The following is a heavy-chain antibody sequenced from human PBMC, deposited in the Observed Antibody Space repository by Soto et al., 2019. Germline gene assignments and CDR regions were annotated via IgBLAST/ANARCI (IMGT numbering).Heavy chain of an antibody. Sequence: QVQLVQSGAEVKKPGSSVKVSCKASGGTFSTYTVIWVRQAPGQGLEWMGRIIPMLDITNTAQSFQGRVTITAEKSTGTAYLELSTLRSDDTAIYFCTLGSWSAETFEIWGRGTMVTVSS. D-gene: IGHD6-13*01. CDR1: GGTFSTYT. CDR2: IIPMLDIT. V-gene: IGHV1-69*02. J-gene: IGHJ3*02. CDR3: TLGSWSAETFEI.